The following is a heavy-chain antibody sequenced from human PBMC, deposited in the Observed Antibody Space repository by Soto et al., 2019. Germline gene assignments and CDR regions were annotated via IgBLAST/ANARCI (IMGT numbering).Heavy chain of an antibody. Sequence: EVQLMESGGGLIQPGGSLRLSCAASGFAVSSKYMNWGRQAPGKGLEWVSVIYGGGTTYYADSVKGRFTISRDTSKNTLYLEMNRLRAEDTAVYYCVQTAGWPGFDIRGQGTLVTVSS. CDR3: VQTAGWPGFDI. J-gene: IGHJ4*02. CDR2: IYGGGTT. V-gene: IGHV3-53*01. D-gene: IGHD6-19*01. CDR1: GFAVSSKY.